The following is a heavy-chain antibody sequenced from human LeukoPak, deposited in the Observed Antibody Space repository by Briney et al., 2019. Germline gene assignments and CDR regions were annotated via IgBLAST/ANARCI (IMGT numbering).Heavy chain of an antibody. V-gene: IGHV3-9*01. D-gene: IGHD3-22*01. J-gene: IGHJ4*02. CDR2: ISWNSGSI. CDR1: GFTFDDYA. CDR3: AKATYYYDSSGYYHPFDY. Sequence: HPGGSLRLSCAASGFTFDDYAMHWVRQAPGKGLEWVSGISWNSGSIGYADSVKGRFTISRDNAKNSLYLQMNSLRAEDTALYYCAKATYYYDSSGYYHPFDYWGQGTQVTVSS.